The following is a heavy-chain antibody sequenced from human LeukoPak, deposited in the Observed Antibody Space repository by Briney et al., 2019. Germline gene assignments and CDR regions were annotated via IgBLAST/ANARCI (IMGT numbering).Heavy chain of an antibody. CDR3: AREGGWGSPAGY. Sequence: PGGSLRLSCAASGFTFSSYWMTWVRQAPGKGLEWVANIKQDESEENYVDSVKGRFTISRDNAKNSLYLQMNSLRAEDTAVYFCAREGGWGSPAGYWGQGTLVTVSS. CDR2: IKQDESEE. D-gene: IGHD2-2*01. J-gene: IGHJ4*02. V-gene: IGHV3-7*01. CDR1: GFTFSSYW.